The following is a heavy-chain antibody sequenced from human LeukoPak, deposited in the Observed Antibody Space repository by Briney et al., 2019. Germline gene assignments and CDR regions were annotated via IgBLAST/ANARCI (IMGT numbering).Heavy chain of an antibody. J-gene: IGHJ6*03. CDR2: IYPGDSDT. V-gene: IGHV5-51*01. Sequence: GESLKISCKGSGCSFTSYWIGWVRQMPGKGLEWMGIIYPGDSDTRYSPSFQGQVTISADKSISTAYLQWSSLKASDTAMYYCARRAGGYQLLVGYYYYMDVWGKGTTVTVSS. CDR3: ARRAGGYQLLVGYYYYMDV. D-gene: IGHD2-2*01. CDR1: GCSFTSYW.